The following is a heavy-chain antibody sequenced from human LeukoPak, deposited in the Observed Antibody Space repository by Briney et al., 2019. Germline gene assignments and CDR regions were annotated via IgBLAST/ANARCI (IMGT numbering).Heavy chain of an antibody. CDR1: GFTFSSYA. D-gene: IGHD6-13*01. V-gene: IGHV3-30-3*01. CDR2: ISYDGSNK. Sequence: GGSLRLSCAASGFTFSSYAMHWVRQAPGKGLEWVAVISYDGSNKYYADSVKGRFTISRDNSKNTLYLQMNSLRAEDTAVYYCARDHRHSSSWSWGQGTLVTVSS. J-gene: IGHJ5*02. CDR3: ARDHRHSSSWS.